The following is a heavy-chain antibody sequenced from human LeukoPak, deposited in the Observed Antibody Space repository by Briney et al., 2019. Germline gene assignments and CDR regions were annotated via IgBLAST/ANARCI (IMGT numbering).Heavy chain of an antibody. J-gene: IGHJ4*02. CDR1: GFTFRSYG. CDR3: AKDGDGYYGSGSYSDY. Sequence: GGSLRLSCAASGFTFRSYGMYWVRQAPGKGLEWEAFIRYDGSNKYYADSVKGRFTISRDNSKNTLYLQMNSLRAGDTAVYYCAKDGDGYYGSGSYSDYWGQGTLVTASS. CDR2: IRYDGSNK. D-gene: IGHD3-10*01. V-gene: IGHV3-30*02.